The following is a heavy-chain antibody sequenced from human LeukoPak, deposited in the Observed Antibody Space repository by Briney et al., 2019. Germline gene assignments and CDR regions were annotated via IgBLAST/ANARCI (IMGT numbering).Heavy chain of an antibody. Sequence: SETLSLTCAVYGGSFSGYYWTWIRQPPGKGLEWIGEVHHSGTTNYNPSLKSRVTIPIDTSKNQFSLNLSSVTAADTAVYYCAKGSSSHSGWFDPWGQGTLVTASS. CDR1: GGSFSGYY. D-gene: IGHD6-6*01. CDR3: AKGSSSHSGWFDP. CDR2: VHHSGTT. J-gene: IGHJ5*02. V-gene: IGHV4-34*01.